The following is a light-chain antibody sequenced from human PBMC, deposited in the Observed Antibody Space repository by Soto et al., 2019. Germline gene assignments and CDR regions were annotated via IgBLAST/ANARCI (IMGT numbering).Light chain of an antibody. CDR1: QSVSSSY. CDR2: GAS. J-gene: IGKJ3*01. V-gene: IGKV3-20*01. Sequence: EIVLTQSPGTLSLSPGERATLSCRASQSVSSSYLAWYQQKPGQAPRLLIYGASSRATGIPDRFSGSGSGTDFTLTISRLEPEDLAVYYCQPYDSSPFTFGPGTKVDIK. CDR3: QPYDSSPFT.